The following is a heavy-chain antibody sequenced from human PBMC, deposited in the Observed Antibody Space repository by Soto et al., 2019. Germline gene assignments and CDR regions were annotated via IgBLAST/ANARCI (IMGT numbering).Heavy chain of an antibody. CDR1: GGTFSSYA. CDR3: ARDRRARRDYYYGMDV. J-gene: IGHJ6*02. Sequence: SVKVSCKASGGTFSSYAISWMRQAPGQGLEWMGGIIPIFGTANYAQKFQGRVTITADESTSTAYMELSSLRSEDTAVYYCARDRRARRDYYYGMDVWGQGTTVTVSS. CDR2: IIPIFGTA. V-gene: IGHV1-69*01.